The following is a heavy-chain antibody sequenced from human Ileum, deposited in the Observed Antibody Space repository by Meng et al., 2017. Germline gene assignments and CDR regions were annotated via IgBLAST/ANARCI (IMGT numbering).Heavy chain of an antibody. CDR1: GYTFSNYA. V-gene: IGHV1-3*01. J-gene: IGHJ4*02. CDR3: ARSYCSSTSCQYYFDY. CDR2: INAGDGTT. D-gene: IGHD2-2*01. Sequence: QVHLVQSGAEVKKPGASVKVSCQASGYTFSNYAIHWVRQAPGQRLEWMGWINAGDGTTKYSEKFQGRVSITRDTSASTGYMELSSLTSEDTAVYHCARSYCSSTSCQYYFDYWGQGTLVTVSS.